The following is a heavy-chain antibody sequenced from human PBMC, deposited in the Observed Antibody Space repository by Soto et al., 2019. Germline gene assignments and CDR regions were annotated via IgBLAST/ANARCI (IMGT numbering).Heavy chain of an antibody. CDR1: GGSISSYS. Sequence: LQTMSLTCTAWGGSISSYSWSWIRQPPGKGLEWIGYIYYSGSTNYNPSLKSRVTISVDTSKNQFSLKLSSVTAADTAVYYCAKDLRGVPPFSAYYYYLVVWGKGTTVTVSS. D-gene: IGHD3-10*01. J-gene: IGHJ6*03. CDR2: IYYSGST. V-gene: IGHV4-59*01. CDR3: AKDLRGVPPFSAYYYYLVV.